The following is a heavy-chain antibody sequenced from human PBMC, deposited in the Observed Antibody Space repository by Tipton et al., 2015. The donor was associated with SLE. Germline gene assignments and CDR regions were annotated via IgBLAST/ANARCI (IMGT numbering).Heavy chain of an antibody. V-gene: IGHV1-69*05. J-gene: IGHJ4*02. D-gene: IGHD6-19*01. Sequence: QLVQSGAEVKKPGSSVKVSCKASGGTFSSYAISWVRQAPGQGLEWMGGIIPIFGTANYAQKFQGRVTITTDESTSTAYMELSSLRSEDTAVYYCARVAGIAVAGGGYFDYWGQGTLVTVSS. CDR2: IIPIFGTA. CDR3: ARVAGIAVAGGGYFDY. CDR1: GGTFSSYA.